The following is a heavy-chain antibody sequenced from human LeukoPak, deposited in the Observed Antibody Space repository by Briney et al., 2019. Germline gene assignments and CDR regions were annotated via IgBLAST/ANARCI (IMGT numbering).Heavy chain of an antibody. J-gene: IGHJ4*02. D-gene: IGHD5-18*01. V-gene: IGHV1-8*01. CDR2: MNPDSGNT. CDR3: AKRGYSYGEFDY. CDR1: GYTFTSYD. Sequence: ASVKVSCKASGYTFTSYDINWVRQATEQGLEWMGWMNPDSGNTGYAQKFQGRVTMTRNTSISTAYMELSSLRSEDTAVYYCAKRGYSYGEFDYWGQGTLVTVSS.